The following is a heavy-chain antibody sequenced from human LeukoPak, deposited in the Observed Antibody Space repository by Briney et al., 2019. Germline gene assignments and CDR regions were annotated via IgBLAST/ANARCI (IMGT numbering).Heavy chain of an antibody. V-gene: IGHV4-34*01. D-gene: IGHD5-24*01. CDR3: ARGMARVNWFDP. J-gene: IGHJ5*02. Sequence: SETLSLTXAVYGGSFSGYYWSWIRQPPGKGLEWIGEINHSGSTNYNPSLKSRVTISVDTSKNQFSLKLSSVTAADTAVYYCARGMARVNWFDPWGQGTLVTVSS. CDR1: GGSFSGYY. CDR2: INHSGST.